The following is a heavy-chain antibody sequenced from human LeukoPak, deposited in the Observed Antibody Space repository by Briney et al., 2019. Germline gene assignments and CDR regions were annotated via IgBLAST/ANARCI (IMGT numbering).Heavy chain of an antibody. V-gene: IGHV4-38-2*02. CDR2: IYHSGST. CDR1: GYSISSGYY. J-gene: IGHJ4*02. CDR3: ALVGRDGYNS. Sequence: PSETLSLTCTVSGYSISSGYYWGWIRQPPGKGLEWIGSIYHSGSTYYNPSLKSRVTISVDTPKNQFSLKLSSVTAADTAVYYCALVGRDGYNSWGQGTLVTVSS. D-gene: IGHD5-24*01.